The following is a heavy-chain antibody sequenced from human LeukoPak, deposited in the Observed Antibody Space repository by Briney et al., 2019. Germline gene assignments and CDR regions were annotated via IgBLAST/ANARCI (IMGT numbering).Heavy chain of an antibody. D-gene: IGHD3-10*01. J-gene: IGHJ4*02. CDR3: ARDGRYGSGSYRVDY. CDR2: ISSSSSYI. CDR1: GFTFSSYS. V-gene: IGHV3-21*01. Sequence: GGSLRLSCAASGFTFSSYSMDRVRQAPGKGLEWVSSISSSSSYIYYADSMKGRFTISRDNAKHSLYLQMNSLRAEDTAVYYCARDGRYGSGSYRVDYWGQGTLVTVSS.